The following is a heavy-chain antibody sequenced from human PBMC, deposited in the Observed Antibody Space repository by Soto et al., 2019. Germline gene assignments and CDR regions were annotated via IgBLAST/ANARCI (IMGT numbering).Heavy chain of an antibody. CDR1: GLSFSDAW. D-gene: IGHD3-16*01. CDR2: IKSKSDGEKT. J-gene: IGHJ4*02. CDR3: TIHGGGDDIYFGY. Sequence: EVQLVESGGGLVQPGGSLRLSCAASGLSFSDAWMIWVRQAPGKGLQWVGRIKSKSDGEKTDYAAPVKGRFAISRDDSNKTVYMRMNSLKTEDTATYFFTIHGGGDDIYFGYCGKVTMVAATS. V-gene: IGHV3-15*01.